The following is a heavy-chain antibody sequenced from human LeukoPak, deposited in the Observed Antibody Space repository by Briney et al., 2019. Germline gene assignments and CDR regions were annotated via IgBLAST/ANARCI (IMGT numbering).Heavy chain of an antibody. CDR1: GGTFSSYA. V-gene: IGHV1-18*01. D-gene: IGHD6-19*01. CDR2: ISAYNGNT. J-gene: IGHJ4*02. CDR3: ARRIAVAGVDY. Sequence: ASVTVSCKASGGTFSSYAISWVRQATGQGLEWMGWISAYNGNTNYAQKLQGRVTMTTDTSTNTAYMELRSLRSDDTAVYYCARRIAVAGVDYWGQGTLVTVSS.